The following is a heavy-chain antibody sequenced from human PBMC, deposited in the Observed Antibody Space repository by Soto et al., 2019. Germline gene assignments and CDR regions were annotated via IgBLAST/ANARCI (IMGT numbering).Heavy chain of an antibody. CDR1: GYTFTSYA. J-gene: IGHJ4*02. V-gene: IGHV1-3*01. CDR2: INAGNGNT. CDR3: ARRPRYCSGGSCDSDADYFDY. D-gene: IGHD2-15*01. Sequence: QVQLVQSGAEVKKPGASVKVSCKASGYTFTSYAMHWVRQAPGQRLEWMGWINAGNGNTKYSQKCQGRVTITRDTSASTAYMELSSLRSEDTAVYYCARRPRYCSGGSCDSDADYFDYWGQGTLVTVSS.